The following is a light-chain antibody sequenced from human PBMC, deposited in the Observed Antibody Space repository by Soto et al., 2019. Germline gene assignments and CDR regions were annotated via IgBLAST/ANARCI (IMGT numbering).Light chain of an antibody. CDR1: SRDVGAYDY. V-gene: IGLV2-14*03. Sequence: QSALTQPASVSGSPGQSITISCTGTSRDVGAYDYVSWYLQYPDKAPQLLIYYVDHRPSGVSSRFSGSKSGNTASLTISGLQAEDEGDYYCCSYVDGSLYLFGTGTKFTVL. J-gene: IGLJ1*01. CDR2: YVD. CDR3: CSYVDGSLYL.